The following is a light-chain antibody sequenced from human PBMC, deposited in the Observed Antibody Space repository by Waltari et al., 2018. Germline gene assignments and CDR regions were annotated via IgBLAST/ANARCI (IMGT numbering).Light chain of an antibody. CDR1: QTVTRN. V-gene: IGKV3-15*01. Sequence: EVLMTQSPATLPVSPGERATLSCRASQTVTRNVGWYQQKPGQAPRLLTYGASSRATVTPARCSGSGSGTEFKLTISSLQSEDFAVYYCQEYTTWLRGTFGQGTKVEIK. CDR2: GAS. J-gene: IGKJ1*01. CDR3: QEYTTWLRGT.